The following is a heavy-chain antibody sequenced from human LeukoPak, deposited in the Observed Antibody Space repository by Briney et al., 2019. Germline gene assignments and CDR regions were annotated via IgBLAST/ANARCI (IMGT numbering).Heavy chain of an antibody. V-gene: IGHV3-21*01. J-gene: IGHJ3*02. Sequence: PGGSLRLSCAASGFTFSSYSMNWVRQAPGKGLEWVSSISSSSSYIYYADSVKGRFTISRDNAKNSLYLQMNSLRAEDTAVYYCARDRRVRGAMAAFDIWGQGTMVTVSS. CDR2: ISSSSSYI. CDR3: ARDRRVRGAMAAFDI. D-gene: IGHD3-10*01. CDR1: GFTFSSYS.